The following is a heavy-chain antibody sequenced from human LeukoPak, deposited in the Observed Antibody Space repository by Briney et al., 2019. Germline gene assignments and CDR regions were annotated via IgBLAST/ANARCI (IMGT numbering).Heavy chain of an antibody. CDR1: GYTFTSYG. CDR2: ISAYNGNT. V-gene: IGHV1-18*01. CDR3: ARERFLEWLLSPYGMDV. J-gene: IGHJ6*02. Sequence: ASVKVSCKASGYTFTSYGISWVRQAPGQGLEWMGWISAYNGNTNYAQKLQGRVTMTTDTSTSTAYMELRSLRSDDTAVYYCARERFLEWLLSPYGMDVWGQGTTVTVSS. D-gene: IGHD3-3*01.